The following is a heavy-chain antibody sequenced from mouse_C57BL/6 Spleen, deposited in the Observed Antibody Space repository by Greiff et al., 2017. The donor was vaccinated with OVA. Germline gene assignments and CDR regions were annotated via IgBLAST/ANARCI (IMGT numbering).Heavy chain of an antibody. CDR2: IHPNSGST. CDR3: AETAQATYYAMDY. D-gene: IGHD3-2*02. Sequence: QVQLQQPGAELVKPGASVKLSCKASGYTFTSYWMHWVKQRPGQGLEWIGMIHPNSGSTNYNEKFKSKATLTVDKSSSTAYMQLSSLTSEDSAVYYCAETAQATYYAMDYWGQGTSVTVSS. J-gene: IGHJ4*01. V-gene: IGHV1-64*01. CDR1: GYTFTSYW.